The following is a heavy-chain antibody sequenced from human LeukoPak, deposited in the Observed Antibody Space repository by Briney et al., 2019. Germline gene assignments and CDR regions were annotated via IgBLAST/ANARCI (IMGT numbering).Heavy chain of an antibody. Sequence: GGSLRLSCAASGFTFSNYKMNWVRQAPGKGLEWVANIKQDGSEKYYVDSVKGRFTISRDNAKNSLYLQMNSLRAEDTAVYYCARIGWYTYYYYMDVWGKGTTVTVSS. D-gene: IGHD6-19*01. CDR3: ARIGWYTYYYYMDV. J-gene: IGHJ6*03. V-gene: IGHV3-7*01. CDR2: IKQDGSEK. CDR1: GFTFSNYK.